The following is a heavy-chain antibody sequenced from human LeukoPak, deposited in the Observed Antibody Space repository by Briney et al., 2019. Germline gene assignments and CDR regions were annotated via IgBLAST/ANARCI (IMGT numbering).Heavy chain of an antibody. CDR1: GGSISSYY. D-gene: IGHD6-13*01. CDR3: ARVSAAGGSFDY. J-gene: IGHJ4*02. V-gene: IGHV4-59*01. CDR2: IYYSGST. Sequence: SETLSLTCTVPGGSISSYYWSWIRQPPGKGLEWIGYIYYSGSTNYAPSLKSRVTMSVDRSTNQSSLQLSSVTAADTAVYYCARVSAAGGSFDYWGQGTLVTVSS.